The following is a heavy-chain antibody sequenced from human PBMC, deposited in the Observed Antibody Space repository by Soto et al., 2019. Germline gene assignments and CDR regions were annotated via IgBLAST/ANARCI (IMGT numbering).Heavy chain of an antibody. V-gene: IGHV3-11*01. CDR1: GFTFSDFY. D-gene: IGHD6-19*01. J-gene: IGHJ5*02. CDR3: ARGVAVPGASWFDP. CDR2: ISSSGTVT. Sequence: GGSLRLSCAASGFTFSDFYMSWIRQAPGKGLEWISYISSSGTVTYYADSVKGRFTISRDNAKNSLYLLINSLRVGDTAAYFCARGVAVPGASWFDPWGQGTLVTVSS.